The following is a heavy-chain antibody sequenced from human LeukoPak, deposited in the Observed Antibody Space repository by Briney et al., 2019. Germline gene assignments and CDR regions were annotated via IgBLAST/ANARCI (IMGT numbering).Heavy chain of an antibody. V-gene: IGHV4-59*08. D-gene: IGHD5-18*01. CDR1: GGSISSYY. CDR3: ARVKESYGMVHYYYYYMDV. CDR2: IYYSGST. Sequence: PSETLSLTCTVSGGSISSYYWSWIRQPPGKGLEWIGYIYYSGSTNYNPSLKSRVTISVDTSKNQFSLKLSSVTAADTAVYYCARVKESYGMVHYYYYYMDVWGKGTTVTVSS. J-gene: IGHJ6*03.